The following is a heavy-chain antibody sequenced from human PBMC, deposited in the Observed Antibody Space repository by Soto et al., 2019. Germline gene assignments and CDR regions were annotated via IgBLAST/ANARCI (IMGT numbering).Heavy chain of an antibody. V-gene: IGHV4-34*01. J-gene: IGHJ4*02. Sequence: QVQLQQWGAGLLKPSETLSLTCAVYGGSFSGYCWSWIRQPPGKGLEWIGEVNDSGSTNYNPYLRSRVTISVDTSKNQFSLKLSSVTAADTAVYYCARGGRDYDYVWGSYRSYYFDYWGQGTLVTVSS. CDR3: ARGGRDYDYVWGSYRSYYFDY. CDR1: GGSFSGYC. D-gene: IGHD3-16*02. CDR2: VNDSGST.